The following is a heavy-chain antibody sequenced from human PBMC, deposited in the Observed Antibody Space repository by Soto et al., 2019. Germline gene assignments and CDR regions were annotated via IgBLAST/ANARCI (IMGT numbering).Heavy chain of an antibody. CDR1: GYTFTGYY. D-gene: IGHD3-3*01. Sequence: GAAVMVSCKASGYTFTGYYMHGVRQAPGQGLEWMGWINPNSGGTNYAQKFQGWVTMTRDTSISTAYMELSRLRSDDTAVYYCARGTLYDFWSGSPLGYYGMDVWGQGTTVTVSS. J-gene: IGHJ6*02. CDR3: ARGTLYDFWSGSPLGYYGMDV. CDR2: INPNSGGT. V-gene: IGHV1-2*04.